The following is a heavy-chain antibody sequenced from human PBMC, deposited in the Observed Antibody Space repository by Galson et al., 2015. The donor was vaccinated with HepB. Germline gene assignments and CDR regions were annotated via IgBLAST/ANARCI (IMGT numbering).Heavy chain of an antibody. D-gene: IGHD6-13*01. CDR3: ARQAEGSSWSIRAGYYFDY. CDR2: IYYSGST. CDR1: GGSISSSSYY. Sequence: SETLSLTCTVSGGSISSSSYYWGWIRQPPGKGLEWIGSIYYSGSTYYNPSLKSRVTISVDTSKNQFSLKLSSVTAADTAVYYCARQAEGSSWSIRAGYYFDYWGQGTLVTVSS. J-gene: IGHJ4*02. V-gene: IGHV4-39*01.